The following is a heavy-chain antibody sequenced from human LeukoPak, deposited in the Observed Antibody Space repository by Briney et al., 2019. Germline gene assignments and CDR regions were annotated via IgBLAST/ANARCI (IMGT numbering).Heavy chain of an antibody. D-gene: IGHD3-16*01. CDR2: IKNSGDRT. V-gene: IGHV3-23*01. Sequence: GGSLRLSCAASGFTFSDYATSWVRQAPGKGLEWISGIKNSGDRTDYADSVKGRFTISRDNAKNTLYLQMNSLRPGDTAVFYCAKVPVSSYGGSYYFDYWGQGTLVTVSS. CDR3: AKVPVSSYGGSYYFDY. CDR1: GFTFSDYA. J-gene: IGHJ4*02.